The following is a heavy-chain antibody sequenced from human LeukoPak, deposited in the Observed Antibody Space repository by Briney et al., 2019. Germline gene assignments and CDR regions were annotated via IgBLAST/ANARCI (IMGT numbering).Heavy chain of an antibody. D-gene: IGHD1-26*01. V-gene: IGHV4-39*02. Sequence: SETLSLTCTVSGGSISSSGYYWGRLRQHPGRGGEWVGSIYYSGTTYYILALRSRVTISVDTSKNHLSLKLSSVTAADTAVYYCARDSGVEYYYYYYMDVWGKGTTVTVSS. J-gene: IGHJ6*03. CDR1: GGSISSSGYY. CDR3: ARDSGVEYYYYYYMDV. CDR2: IYYSGTT.